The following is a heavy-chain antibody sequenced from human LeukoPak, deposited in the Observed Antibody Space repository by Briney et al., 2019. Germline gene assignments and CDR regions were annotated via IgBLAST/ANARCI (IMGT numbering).Heavy chain of an antibody. J-gene: IGHJ4*02. V-gene: IGHV3-33*06. CDR3: AKVTGDYYDTSGAFDY. CDR1: GFIFSSYG. D-gene: IGHD3-22*01. CDR2: IWHDGSND. Sequence: GGSLRLSCAASGFIFSSYGMHWVRQAPGKGLEWVARIWHDGSNDDYADSVKGRFTISRDNSKNTLYLQMNSLRAEDTATYYCAKVTGDYYDTSGAFDYWGQGTLVTVSS.